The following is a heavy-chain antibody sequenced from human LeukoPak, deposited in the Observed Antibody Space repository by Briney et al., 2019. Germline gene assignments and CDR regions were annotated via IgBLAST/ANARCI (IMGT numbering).Heavy chain of an antibody. J-gene: IGHJ3*02. CDR2: IYYSGST. V-gene: IGHV4-59*01. CDR3: ARDLPEDSSSPNDAFDI. D-gene: IGHD6-6*01. Sequence: SETLSLTCTVSGGSISSYYWSWIRQPPGKGLEWIGYIYYSGSTNYNPSLKSRVTISVDTSKNQFSLKLSSVTAADTAVYYCARDLPEDSSSPNDAFDIWGQGTMVTVSS. CDR1: GGSISSYY.